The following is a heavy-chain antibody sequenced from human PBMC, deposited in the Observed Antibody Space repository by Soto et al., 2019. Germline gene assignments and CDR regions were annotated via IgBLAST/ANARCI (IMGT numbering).Heavy chain of an antibody. CDR3: ARDLGCSSISCYFGNNWFDP. Sequence: ASVKVSCKASGYTFTSYAMHWVRQAPGQRLEWMGWINAGNGNTKYSQKFQGRVTITRDTSASTAYMELSSLRSEDTAVYYCARDLGCSSISCYFGNNWFDPWGQGTLVTVS. CDR2: INAGNGNT. CDR1: GYTFTSYA. D-gene: IGHD2-2*01. V-gene: IGHV1-3*01. J-gene: IGHJ5*02.